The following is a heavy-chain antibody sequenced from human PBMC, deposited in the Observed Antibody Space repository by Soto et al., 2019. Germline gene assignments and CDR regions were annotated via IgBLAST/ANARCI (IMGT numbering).Heavy chain of an antibody. CDR3: AGRGEDIVVVPAAIPYYYYGMDV. CDR2: IIPIFGTA. CDR1: GGTFSSYA. Sequence: QVQLVQSGAEVKKPGSSVKVSCKASGGTFSSYAISWVRQAPGQGLEWMGGIIPIFGTANYAQKFQGRVTTTADESTITAYMELSSLRSEDTAVYYCAGRGEDIVVVPAAIPYYYYGMDVWGQGTTVTVSS. J-gene: IGHJ6*02. D-gene: IGHD2-2*02. V-gene: IGHV1-69*01.